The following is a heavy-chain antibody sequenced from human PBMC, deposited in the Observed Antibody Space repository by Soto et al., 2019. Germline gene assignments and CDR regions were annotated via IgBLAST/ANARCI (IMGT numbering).Heavy chain of an antibody. CDR1: GFIFSSYA. J-gene: IGHJ4*02. CDR3: ARGDPIYYDSSGYYPY. V-gene: IGHV3-30-3*01. CDR2: ISYDGSNK. D-gene: IGHD3-22*01. Sequence: GSLRLSCAASGFIFSSYAMHWVRQAPGKGLEWVAVISYDGSNKYYADSVKGRFTISRDNSKNTLYLQMNSLRAEDTAVYYCARGDPIYYDSSGYYPYWGQGTLVTVSS.